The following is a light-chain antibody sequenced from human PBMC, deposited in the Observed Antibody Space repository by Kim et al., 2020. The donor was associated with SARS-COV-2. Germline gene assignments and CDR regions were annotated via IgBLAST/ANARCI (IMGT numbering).Light chain of an antibody. J-gene: IGKJ1*01. CDR1: QYISRY. CDR3: QQTYSASRT. Sequence: ASVGDIVTIPCRATQYISRYLTWYQQKPGKAPKLLIYTASSLQSGVPSRFTGSGSETDFTLTISSLQPEDFATYYCQQTYSASRTFGQGTKVDIK. V-gene: IGKV1-39*01. CDR2: TAS.